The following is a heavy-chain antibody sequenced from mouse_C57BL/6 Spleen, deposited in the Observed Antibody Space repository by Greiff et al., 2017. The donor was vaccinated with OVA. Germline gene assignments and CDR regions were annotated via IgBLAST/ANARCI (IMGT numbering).Heavy chain of an antibody. Sequence: QVQLQQPGAELVRPGASVTLSCKASGYTFTDYEMHWVKQTPVHGLEWIGAIDPETGGTAYNQKFKGKAILTADKSSSTAYMELRSLTSEDSAVYYCTREDYYGSSNWYFDVWGTGTTVTVSS. CDR1: GYTFTDYE. V-gene: IGHV1-15*01. D-gene: IGHD1-1*01. CDR3: TREDYYGSSNWYFDV. CDR2: IDPETGGT. J-gene: IGHJ1*03.